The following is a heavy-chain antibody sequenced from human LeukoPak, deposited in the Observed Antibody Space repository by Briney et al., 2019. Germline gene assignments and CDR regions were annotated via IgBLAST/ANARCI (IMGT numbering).Heavy chain of an antibody. CDR2: IWYDGSNK. V-gene: IGHV3-33*06. CDR1: GFTFSSYG. CDR3: AKETNLRNGNYGFDY. J-gene: IGHJ4*02. D-gene: IGHD1-7*01. Sequence: PGGTLRLSCAASGFTFSSYGMHWVRQAPGKGLEWVAVIWYDGSNKYYADTVKGRFTISRDNSKNTLYLQMNSLRAEDTAVYYCAKETNLRNGNYGFDYWGQGTLVTVSS.